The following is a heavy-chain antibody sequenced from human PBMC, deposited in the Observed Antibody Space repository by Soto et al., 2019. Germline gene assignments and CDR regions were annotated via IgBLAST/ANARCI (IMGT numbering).Heavy chain of an antibody. CDR3: EDTYYDSSGYFFDY. D-gene: IGHD3-22*01. Sequence: GGSLRLSCAASGFTFAEYAMHRVRQAPGKGLEWVSGINWNSGIIAYADSVKGRFTISRDNAKNSLYLQMNSLRAEDTALYYCEDTYYDSSGYFFDYWGQXTLVTVSP. J-gene: IGHJ4*02. CDR1: GFTFAEYA. V-gene: IGHV3-9*01. CDR2: INWNSGII.